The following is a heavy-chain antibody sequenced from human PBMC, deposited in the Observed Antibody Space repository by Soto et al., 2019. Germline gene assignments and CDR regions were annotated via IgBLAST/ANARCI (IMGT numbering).Heavy chain of an antibody. D-gene: IGHD2-15*01. J-gene: IGHJ6*02. CDR1: GFTFSSYS. CDR3: ARGQIVVVVAATFGFYYYGMDV. Sequence: GGSLRLSCAASGFTFSSYSMNWVRQAPGKGLEWVSYISSSSSTIYYADSVKGRFTISRDNAKNSLYLQMNSLRDEDTAVYYCARGQIVVVVAATFGFYYYGMDVWGQGTTVTVSS. V-gene: IGHV3-48*02. CDR2: ISSSSSTI.